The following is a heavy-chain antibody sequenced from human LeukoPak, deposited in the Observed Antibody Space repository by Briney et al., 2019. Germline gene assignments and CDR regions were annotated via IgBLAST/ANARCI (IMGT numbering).Heavy chain of an antibody. CDR2: ISYDGSNK. J-gene: IGHJ6*03. CDR3: AKSLGYYDFWSGLFADYYYMDV. CDR1: GFTFSSYG. V-gene: IGHV3-30*18. D-gene: IGHD3-3*01. Sequence: GGSLRLSCAASGFTFSSYGMHWVRQAPGKGLEWVAVISYDGSNKYYADSVKGRFTISRDNSKNTLYLQMNSLRAEDTAVYYCAKSLGYYDFWSGLFADYYYMDVWGKGTTVTVSS.